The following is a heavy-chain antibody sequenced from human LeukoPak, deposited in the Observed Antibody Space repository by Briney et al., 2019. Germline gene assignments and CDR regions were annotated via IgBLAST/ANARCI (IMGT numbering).Heavy chain of an antibody. CDR1: GFSLSTSGMC. D-gene: IGHD3-22*01. J-gene: IGHJ4*02. Sequence: SGPALVKPTQTLTLTCTFSGFSLSTSGMCVSWIRQPLWTALECLARIDWDDDKYYSTSLKTRLTISKDTSKNQVVLTMTNMDPVDTATYYCARSISDSSGYYYPDYWGQGTLVTVSS. V-gene: IGHV2-70*11. CDR2: IDWDDDK. CDR3: ARSISDSSGYYYPDY.